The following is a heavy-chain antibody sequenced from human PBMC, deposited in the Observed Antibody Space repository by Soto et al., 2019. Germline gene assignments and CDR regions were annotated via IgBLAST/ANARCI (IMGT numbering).Heavy chain of an antibody. CDR3: ARHGRYYDIGDLTDY. V-gene: IGHV4-39*01. J-gene: IGHJ4*02. Sequence: PSETLSLTCTVSGGSISSSKYYWCWIRQAPGKGLEWIASIYYSGSTYYNPSLKSRVTISVDTSKNQFSLRLSSMTAADTAVYYCARHGRYYDIGDLTDYWGQGTLVTVSS. CDR2: IYYSGST. D-gene: IGHD3-22*01. CDR1: GGSISSSKYY.